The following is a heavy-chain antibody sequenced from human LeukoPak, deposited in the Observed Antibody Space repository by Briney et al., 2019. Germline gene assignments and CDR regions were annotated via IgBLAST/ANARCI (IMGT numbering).Heavy chain of an antibody. J-gene: IGHJ6*03. D-gene: IGHD2-2*02. CDR3: ARTRYCSSTSCYTYYYYMDV. V-gene: IGHV4-61*02. Sequence: PSETLSLTCTVSGGSISSGSYYWSWIRQPAGKGLEWIGRIYTSGSTNYNPSLKSRVTISVDTSKNQFSLKLSSVTAADTAVYYCARTRYCSSTSCYTYYYYMDVWGKGTTVTVSS. CDR2: IYTSGST. CDR1: GGSISSGSYY.